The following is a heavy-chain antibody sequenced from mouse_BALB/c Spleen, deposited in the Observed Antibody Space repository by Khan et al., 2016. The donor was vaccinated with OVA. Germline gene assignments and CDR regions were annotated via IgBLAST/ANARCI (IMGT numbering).Heavy chain of an antibody. CDR2: ISSSSTYT. CDR3: ASHLTGSFAY. J-gene: IGHJ3*01. CDR1: GFTFTNYG. D-gene: IGHD4-1*01. Sequence: EVQGVKSGGDLVKPGGSLKLSCAASGFTFTNYGMSWVRQTPDKRLEWVTTISSSSTYTYYPDSVKGRFTISRNNAKNTLYLQMSSLKSEDTAMYYCASHLTGSFAYWGQGTLVTVSA. V-gene: IGHV5-6*01.